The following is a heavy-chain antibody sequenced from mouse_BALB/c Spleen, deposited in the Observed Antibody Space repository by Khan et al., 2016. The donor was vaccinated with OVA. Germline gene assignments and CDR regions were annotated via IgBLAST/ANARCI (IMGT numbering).Heavy chain of an antibody. V-gene: IGHV1S137*01. J-gene: IGHJ3*01. CDR2: ISTYYGDV. CDR3: TCGAGGSRFAD. Sequence: QVQLKQSGAELVRPGVSVKISCQGSGYTFTDFTIHWVKQSHALSLEWIGVISTYYGDVTYNQKFTGKATLTVDKSSITTYMELARLTSADFAIFYCTCGAGGSRFADWGQGTLVTVSA. CDR1: GYTFTDFT.